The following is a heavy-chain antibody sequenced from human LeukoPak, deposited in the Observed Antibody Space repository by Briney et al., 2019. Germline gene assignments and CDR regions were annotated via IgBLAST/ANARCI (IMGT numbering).Heavy chain of an antibody. V-gene: IGHV1-2*02. CDR3: AREYYSLAEYFQH. CDR2: INPNSGGT. J-gene: IGHJ1*01. Sequence: GASVMVSCKAAGDSVTGYYMDRVRQAPGQGLEWMGSINPNSGGTNYAQKFQGRVTMTRDTSISTAYMEPSRLRSDDTAVYYCAREYYSLAEYFQHWGQGTLVTVSS. D-gene: IGHD3-10*01. CDR1: GDSVTGYY.